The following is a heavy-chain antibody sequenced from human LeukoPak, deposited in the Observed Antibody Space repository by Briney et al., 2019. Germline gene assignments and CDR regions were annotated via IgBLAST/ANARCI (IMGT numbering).Heavy chain of an antibody. CDR2: ISYDGSNK. J-gene: IGHJ4*02. D-gene: IGHD3-10*01. CDR1: GFTFSSYA. CDR3: ARSMVRGVVGSHFDY. Sequence: GGSLRLSCAASGFTFSSYAMHWVRQAPGKGLEWVAVISYDGSNKYYADSVKGRFTISRDNSKNTLYLQMNSLRAEDTAVHYCARSMVRGVVGSHFDYWGQGTLVTVSS. V-gene: IGHV3-30-3*01.